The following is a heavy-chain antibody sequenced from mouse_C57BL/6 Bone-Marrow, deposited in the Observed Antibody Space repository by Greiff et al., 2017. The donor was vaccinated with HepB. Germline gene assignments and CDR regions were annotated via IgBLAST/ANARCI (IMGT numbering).Heavy chain of an antibody. D-gene: IGHD1-1*01. CDR3: TYPLIDYYGSKGY. V-gene: IGHV14-4*01. J-gene: IGHJ2*01. CDR1: GFNIKDDY. Sequence: EVQLQQSGAELVRPGASVKLSCTASGFNIKDDYMHWVKQRPEQGLEWIGWIDPENGDTEYASKFQGKATITADTSSNTAYLQLSSLTSEDTAVYYCTYPLIDYYGSKGYWGQGTTLTVSS. CDR2: IDPENGDT.